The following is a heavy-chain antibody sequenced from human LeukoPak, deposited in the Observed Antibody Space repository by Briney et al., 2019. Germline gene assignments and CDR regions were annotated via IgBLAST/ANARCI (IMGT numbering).Heavy chain of an antibody. J-gene: IGHJ4*02. Sequence: PAGYLRLSCAASGFTFNIYAMSWVRQAPGKGLEWVSALSGSGGSTYYADSVKGRFTISRDNSKNTLYLQMNSLRAEDTAVYYCAKVPIVVVVAAPYFDYWGQGTLVTVSS. CDR2: LSGSGGST. CDR1: GFTFNIYA. V-gene: IGHV3-23*01. D-gene: IGHD2-15*01. CDR3: AKVPIVVVVAAPYFDY.